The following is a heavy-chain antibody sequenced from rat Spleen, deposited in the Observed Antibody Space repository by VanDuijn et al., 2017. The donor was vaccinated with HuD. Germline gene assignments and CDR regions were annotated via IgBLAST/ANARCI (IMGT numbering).Heavy chain of an antibody. D-gene: IGHD1-4*01. CDR3: ATHGTRVSRFAY. CDR2: ITYSGTT. CDR1: GYSSTDSH. V-gene: IGHV3-1*01. J-gene: IGHJ3*01. Sequence: EVQLQESGPGLVKPSQSLSLTCSVTGYSSTDSHWGWIRQFPGNKMEWVGHITYSGTTAYSPTVKSRISITRDTSKHQFFLQLTSVTTEDTATYYCATHGTRVSRFAYWGQGTLVTVSS.